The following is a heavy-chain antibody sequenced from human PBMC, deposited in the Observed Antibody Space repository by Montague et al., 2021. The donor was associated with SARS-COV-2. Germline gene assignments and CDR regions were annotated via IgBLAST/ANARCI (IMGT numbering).Heavy chain of an antibody. CDR1: GFTFSSYV. CDR2: ISGSGGST. Sequence: SLRLSCAASGFTFSSYVMSWVRQAPGKGLEWVSAISGSGGSTYYADSVKGRFTISRDNSKNTLYLQMNSLRAEDTAVYYCAKEISSSWIASYYSMDVWGQGTTVTVSS. D-gene: IGHD6-13*01. J-gene: IGHJ6*02. V-gene: IGHV3-23*01. CDR3: AKEISSSWIASYYSMDV.